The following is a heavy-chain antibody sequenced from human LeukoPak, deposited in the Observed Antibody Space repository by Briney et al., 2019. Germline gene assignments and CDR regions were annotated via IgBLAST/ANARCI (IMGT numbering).Heavy chain of an antibody. CDR1: GGSISSYY. D-gene: IGHD5-18*01. J-gene: IGHJ5*02. Sequence: SETLSLTCTVSGGSISSYYWSWIRQPPGKGLEWIGYIYYSGSTNYKSSLKSRVTISVDTSKNQFSLKLSSVTAADTAVYYCARDPSYGYSNWFDPWGQGTLVTVSS. CDR3: ARDPSYGYSNWFDP. V-gene: IGHV4-59*12. CDR2: IYYSGST.